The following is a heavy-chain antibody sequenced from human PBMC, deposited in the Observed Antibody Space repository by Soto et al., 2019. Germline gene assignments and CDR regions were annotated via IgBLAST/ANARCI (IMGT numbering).Heavy chain of an antibody. CDR3: AGSVITIFGVVTYDY. CDR1: GGSFSGYY. D-gene: IGHD3-3*01. Sequence: SETLSLTCAVYGGSFSGYYWSWIRQPPGKGLEWIGEINHSGSTNYNPSLKSRVTISVDTSKNQFSLKLSSVTAADTAVYYCAGSVITIFGVVTYDYWGQGTLVTVSS. V-gene: IGHV4-34*01. CDR2: INHSGST. J-gene: IGHJ4*02.